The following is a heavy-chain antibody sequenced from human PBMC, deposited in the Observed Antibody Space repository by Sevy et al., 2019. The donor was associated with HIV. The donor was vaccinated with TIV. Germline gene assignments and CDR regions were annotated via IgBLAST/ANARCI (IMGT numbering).Heavy chain of an antibody. D-gene: IGHD3-3*01. V-gene: IGHV4-61*02. Sequence: SETLSLTCTVSGVSINSSTYYWTWIRQPAGKGLEWIGRIYSSGSTNYNPSLKSRVTMSLDTSNNRFSVKLSSVSAAGTAGYYSARDFLIDWGQGTMVTVSS. J-gene: IGHJ4*02. CDR1: GVSINSSTYY. CDR2: IYSSGST. CDR3: ARDFLID.